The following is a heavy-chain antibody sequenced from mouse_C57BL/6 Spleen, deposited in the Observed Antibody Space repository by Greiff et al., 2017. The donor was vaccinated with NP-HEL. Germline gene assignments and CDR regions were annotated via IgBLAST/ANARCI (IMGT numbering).Heavy chain of an antibody. D-gene: IGHD1-1*01. CDR1: GFTFSSYA. CDR3: ARYYYGSSPHIDY. V-gene: IGHV5-4*01. J-gene: IGHJ2*01. CDR2: ISDGGSYT. Sequence: EVQRVESGGGLVKPGGSLKLSCAASGFTFSSYAMSWVRQTPEKRLEWVATISDGGSYTYYPDNVTGRFTISRDNAKNNLYLQMSHLKSEDTAMYYCARYYYGSSPHIDYWGQGTTLTVSS.